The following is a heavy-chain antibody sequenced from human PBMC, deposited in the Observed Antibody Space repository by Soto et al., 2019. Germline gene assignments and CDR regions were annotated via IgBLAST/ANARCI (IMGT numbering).Heavy chain of an antibody. V-gene: IGHV3-23*01. CDR3: AKVNRIAAAGSQRGGQNDY. Sequence: GGSLRLSCAASGFTFSSYAMSWVRQAPGKGLEWVSAISGSGGSTYYADSVKGRFTISRDNSKNTLYLQMNSLRAEDTAVYYCAKVNRIAAAGSQRGGQNDYWGQGTLVTVSS. CDR2: ISGSGGST. D-gene: IGHD6-13*01. CDR1: GFTFSSYA. J-gene: IGHJ4*02.